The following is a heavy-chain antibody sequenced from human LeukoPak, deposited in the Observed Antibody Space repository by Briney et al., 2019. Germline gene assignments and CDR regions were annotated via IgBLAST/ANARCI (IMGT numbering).Heavy chain of an antibody. J-gene: IGHJ4*02. D-gene: IGHD1-7*01. Sequence: GGSLRLSCAASGFTFSSYAMSWVRQAPGKGLEWVSAISGSGGSTYYADSVKGRFTISRDNSKNALYLQMNSLRAEDTAVYYCAKGGWNYVYVDYWGQGTLVTVSS. V-gene: IGHV3-23*01. CDR2: ISGSGGST. CDR1: GFTFSSYA. CDR3: AKGGWNYVYVDY.